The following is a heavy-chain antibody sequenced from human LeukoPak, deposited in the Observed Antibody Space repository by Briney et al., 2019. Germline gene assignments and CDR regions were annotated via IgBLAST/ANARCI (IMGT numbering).Heavy chain of an antibody. Sequence: GGSLRLSCAASGFTFDDYAMHWVRQAPGKGLEWVSGISWNSGSIGYADSVKGRFTISRDNAKNSLYLQMNSLRAEDTALYYCARDAPSGYVHFDYWGQGTLVTVSS. CDR2: ISWNSGSI. J-gene: IGHJ4*02. V-gene: IGHV3-9*01. CDR1: GFTFDDYA. CDR3: ARDAPSGYVHFDY. D-gene: IGHD3-22*01.